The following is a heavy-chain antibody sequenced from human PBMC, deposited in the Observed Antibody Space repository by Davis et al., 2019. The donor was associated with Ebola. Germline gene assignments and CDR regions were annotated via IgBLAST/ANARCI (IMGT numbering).Heavy chain of an antibody. CDR1: GGSISSSSYY. CDR2: IYYSGST. D-gene: IGHD6-19*01. V-gene: IGHV4-39*01. J-gene: IGHJ4*02. Sequence: MPSETLSLTCTVSGGSISSSSYYWGWIRQPPGKGLEWIGSIYYSGSTYYNPSLKSRVTISVVTSKNQFSLKLSSVTAADTAVFYCARASFGYNSGWYADYWGPGSLVTVSS. CDR3: ARASFGYNSGWYADY.